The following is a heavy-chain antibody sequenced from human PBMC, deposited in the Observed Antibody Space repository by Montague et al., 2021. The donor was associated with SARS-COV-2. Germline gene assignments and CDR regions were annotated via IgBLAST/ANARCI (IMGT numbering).Heavy chain of an antibody. V-gene: IGHV4-39*07. CDR1: GGSISSSSSY. Sequence: SETLSLTCTVSGGSISSSSSYWGWIRRPPGMGLEWIGSIYYSGSTYYNPSLKSRTTISVDTSKNQFSLRLTSVTAADTAVYYCARDIRIPMLIVIQGYGMDVWGQGTTVTVSS. D-gene: IGHD3-22*01. CDR3: ARDIRIPMLIVIQGYGMDV. J-gene: IGHJ6*02. CDR2: IYYSGST.